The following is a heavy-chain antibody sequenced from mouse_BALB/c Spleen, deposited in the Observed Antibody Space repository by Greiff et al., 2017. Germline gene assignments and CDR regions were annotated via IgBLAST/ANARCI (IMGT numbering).Heavy chain of an antibody. J-gene: IGHJ4*01. V-gene: IGHV5-4*02. CDR2: ISDGGSYT. D-gene: IGHD2-4*01. CDR3: AGDYDVNYAMDY. CDR1: GFTFSDYY. Sequence: EVKLMESGGGLVKPGGSLKLSCAASGFTFSDYYMYWVRQTPEKRLEWVATISDGGSYTYYPDSVKGRFTISRDNAKNNLYLQMSSLKSEDTAMYYCAGDYDVNYAMDYWGQGTSVTVSS.